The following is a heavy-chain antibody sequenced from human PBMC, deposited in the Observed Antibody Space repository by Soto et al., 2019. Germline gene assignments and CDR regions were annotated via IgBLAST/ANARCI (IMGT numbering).Heavy chain of an antibody. CDR3: ARLREGGVGCASFSVGFDT. CDR2: IYYSGST. D-gene: IGHD2-8*02. Sequence: QLQLQESGPGLVKPSQTLSLTCTVSGDSITSAGYYWSWIRQPPGKGLEWIAYIYYSGSTYHNPYHDSHVAVSVDTSTDQYPLKMTSVTAADTAVYYCARLREGGVGCASFSVGFDTWGQGTMVTVSS. CDR1: GDSITSAGYY. V-gene: IGHV4-31*01. J-gene: IGHJ3*02.